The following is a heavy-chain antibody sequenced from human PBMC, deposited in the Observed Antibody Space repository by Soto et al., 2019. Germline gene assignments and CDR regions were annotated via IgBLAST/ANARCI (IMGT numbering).Heavy chain of an antibody. CDR1: GHTFTSYD. J-gene: IGHJ5*02. Sequence: QVQLVQSGAEVKKPGASVKVSCKASGHTFTSYDINWVRQATGQGLEWMGWMNPNSGNTGYAQKFQGRVTMTRNTSISTAYMELSSLRSEDTAVYYCARGAEKYCSGGSCYSQAWFDPWGQGTLVTVSS. D-gene: IGHD2-15*01. CDR2: MNPNSGNT. CDR3: ARGAEKYCSGGSCYSQAWFDP. V-gene: IGHV1-8*01.